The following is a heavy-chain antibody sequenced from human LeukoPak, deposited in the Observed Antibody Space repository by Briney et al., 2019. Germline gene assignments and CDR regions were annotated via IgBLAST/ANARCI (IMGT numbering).Heavy chain of an antibody. CDR2: INPNSGGT. Sequence: ASVKVSYKASGYTFTDYYLHWVRQAPGQGLEWMGWINPNSGGTNYAQNFQGRVTMTSDTSITTAYMELSRLRSDDTAVYYCARYCSNSCYAGDTFDIWGQGTRVTVSS. D-gene: IGHD2-2*01. CDR3: ARYCSNSCYAGDTFDI. CDR1: GYTFTDYY. V-gene: IGHV1-2*02. J-gene: IGHJ3*02.